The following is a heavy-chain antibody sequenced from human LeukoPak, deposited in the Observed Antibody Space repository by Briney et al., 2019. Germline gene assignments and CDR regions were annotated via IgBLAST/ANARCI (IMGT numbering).Heavy chain of an antibody. CDR3: AKDETHCSSTSCYRSWVFDY. J-gene: IGHJ4*02. V-gene: IGHV3-23*01. CDR1: GFTFSSYG. D-gene: IGHD2-2*01. Sequence: GGSLRLSCAASGFTFSSYGMSWVRQAPGKGLEWVSAISGSGGSTYYADSVKGRFTISRDNSKNTLYLQMNSLRAEDTAVYYCAKDETHCSSTSCYRSWVFDYWGQGTLVTVSS. CDR2: ISGSGGST.